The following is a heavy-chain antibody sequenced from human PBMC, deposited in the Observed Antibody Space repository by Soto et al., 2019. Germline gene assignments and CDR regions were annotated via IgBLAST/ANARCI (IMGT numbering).Heavy chain of an antibody. V-gene: IGHV3-21*01. Sequence: GGSLRLSCAVSGFTFNSYSMNWVRQAPGKGLEWVSSISSFSNYMYYTDSVKGRFTISRDNARNSLYLQMNSLRAEDTAVYYFARAGFYSRTSPNPSAYDMDVWGQGTTVTVSS. D-gene: IGHD6-13*01. CDR2: ISSFSNYM. J-gene: IGHJ6*02. CDR3: ARAGFYSRTSPNPSAYDMDV. CDR1: GFTFNSYS.